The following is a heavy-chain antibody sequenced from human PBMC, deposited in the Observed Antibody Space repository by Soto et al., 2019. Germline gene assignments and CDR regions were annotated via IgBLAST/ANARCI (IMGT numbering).Heavy chain of an antibody. CDR3: ARPLSCNSFDFCSAKNSIHF. CDR1: GGTFSSHV. V-gene: IGHV1-69*01. D-gene: IGHD2-21*01. Sequence: VKVYCKASGGTFSSHVVSWVRQAPGQGLEWMGGIIPIFETSNYAPKFQGRVSFTADESTNTAYMELRSLTFKDTAVYFCARPLSCNSFDFCSAKNSIHFWCQGTLVTVS. J-gene: IGHJ3*01. CDR2: IIPIFETS.